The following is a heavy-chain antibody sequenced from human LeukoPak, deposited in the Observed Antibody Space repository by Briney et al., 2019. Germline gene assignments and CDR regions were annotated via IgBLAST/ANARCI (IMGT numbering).Heavy chain of an antibody. J-gene: IGHJ4*02. CDR3: RGVPQDAFDY. CDR1: GGSFSGYY. Sequence: PSETLSLTCAVYGGSFSGYYWSWIRQPPGKGLEWIGEINHSGSTNYNPSLKSRVTISVDTSKNQFSLKLSSVTAADTAVYYCRGVPQDAFDYWGQGTLVTVSS. D-gene: IGHD3-3*01. CDR2: INHSGST. V-gene: IGHV4-34*01.